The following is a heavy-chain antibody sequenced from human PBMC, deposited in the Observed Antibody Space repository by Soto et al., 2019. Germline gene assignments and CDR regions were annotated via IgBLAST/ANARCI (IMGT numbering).Heavy chain of an antibody. CDR1: GFTFSSYA. V-gene: IGHV3-23*01. Sequence: SLRLSCAASGFTFSSYAMGWVRQAPGKGLQWVSAISGGGGSTYYADSVKGRFTISRDNSKNTLYLQMNSLRVEDTAVYYCARGSGTVTTRGNYYYMDVWGKGTTVTVSS. CDR3: ARGSGTVTTRGNYYYMDV. CDR2: ISGGGGST. J-gene: IGHJ6*03. D-gene: IGHD4-17*01.